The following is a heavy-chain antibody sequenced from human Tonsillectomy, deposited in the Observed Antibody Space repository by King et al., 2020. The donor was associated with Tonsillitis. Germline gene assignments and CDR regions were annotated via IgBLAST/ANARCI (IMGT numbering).Heavy chain of an antibody. D-gene: IGHD1-14*01. CDR3: ARNHFLAPNYCVIWSPDTRNSLSSFAFGI. V-gene: IGHV1-2*04. J-gene: IGHJ3*02. Sequence: QLVQSGAEVKKPGASVKVSCKASGYTFTGYYMHWVRQAPEQGLEWMGWINPNSGVTNYAQKFQGWVTMTRDTSISTAYMELSRLRSDDTAVYYCARNHFLAPNYCVIWSPDTRNSLSSFAFGIWGHGTMGTVSP. CDR2: INPNSGVT. CDR1: GYTFTGYY.